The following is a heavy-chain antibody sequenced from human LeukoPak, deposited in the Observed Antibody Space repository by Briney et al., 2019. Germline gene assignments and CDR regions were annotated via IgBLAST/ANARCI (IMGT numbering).Heavy chain of an antibody. D-gene: IGHD4-17*01. V-gene: IGHV4-4*02. J-gene: IGHJ4*02. Sequence: PSETLSLTCAISGGSISSSNWWSWVRQPPGKGLEWIGEIYHSGSTNYNPSLKSRVTISVDKSKNQFSLKLSSVTAADTAVYYCARTADLTVTTPYFDYWGQGTLVTVSS. CDR3: ARTADLTVTTPYFDY. CDR2: IYHSGST. CDR1: GGSISSSNW.